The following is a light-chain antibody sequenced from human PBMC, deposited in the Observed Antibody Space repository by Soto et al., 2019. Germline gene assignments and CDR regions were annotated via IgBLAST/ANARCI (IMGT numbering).Light chain of an antibody. CDR3: SSYTSKNTRV. CDR2: EVS. CDR1: SSDVGGYNY. J-gene: IGLJ3*02. Sequence: QSALTQPASVSGSPGQSITISCTGTSSDVGGYNYVSWYQQHPGKAPKLMIYEVSHRPSGVSNRFSGSKSANTASLTTSGLQAEDEADYYCSSYTSKNTRVFGGGTKLTVL. V-gene: IGLV2-14*01.